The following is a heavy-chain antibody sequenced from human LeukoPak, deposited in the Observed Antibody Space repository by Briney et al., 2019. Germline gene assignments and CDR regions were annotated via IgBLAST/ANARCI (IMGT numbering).Heavy chain of an antibody. CDR2: IYHSGT. V-gene: IGHV4-38-2*01. CDR3: ARGDNYYDSSGYLD. D-gene: IGHD3-22*01. J-gene: IGHJ4*02. Sequence: SETLSLTCAVSGYYISSGYYWGWIRQPPGKGLEWIGSIYHSGTYYNPSLESRPTISIDTPKNQFSLQLSSVTAADTAVYYCARGDNYYDSSGYLDWGQGTLVTVSS. CDR1: GYYISSGYY.